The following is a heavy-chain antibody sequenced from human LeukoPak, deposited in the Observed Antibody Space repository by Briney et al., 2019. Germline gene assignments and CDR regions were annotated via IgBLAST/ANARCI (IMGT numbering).Heavy chain of an antibody. CDR2: IYSGGNT. V-gene: IGHV3-66*01. D-gene: IGHD4-17*01. CDR3: ARVSVTSGDY. Sequence: PGGSLRLSCAASGCTVSDNYMGWVRQPPGKGLEWVSVIYSGGNTFYPDSVRGRFTISRDDSKNTLYLQMNSLRAEDTAVYYCARVSVTSGDYWGQGTLVTVSS. CDR1: GCTVSDNY. J-gene: IGHJ4*02.